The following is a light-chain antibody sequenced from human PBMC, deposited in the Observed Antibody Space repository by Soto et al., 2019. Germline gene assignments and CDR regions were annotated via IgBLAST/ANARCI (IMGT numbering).Light chain of an antibody. CDR2: EVR. CDR3: SSFAGGNNYV. V-gene: IGLV2-8*01. J-gene: IGLJ1*01. CDR1: SSDVGGYNY. Sequence: QSVLTQPPSASGSPGQSVTISCTGTSSDVGGYNYVSWYQQRPGKAPKLMIYEVRERPSGVPDRFSGSKSGNTASLTVSGLQAEDEADYCGSSFAGGNNYVFGTGTKVTVL.